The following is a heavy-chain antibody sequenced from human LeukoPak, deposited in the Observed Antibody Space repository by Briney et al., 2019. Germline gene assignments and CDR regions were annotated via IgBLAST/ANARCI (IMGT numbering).Heavy chain of an antibody. V-gene: IGHV3-74*01. CDR1: GLTFSSYC. CDR3: ARGGGTYYDFWSGVYYYMDV. D-gene: IGHD3-3*01. CDR2: INSNGRGT. Sequence: GGSLTPSCAASGLTFSSYCRHWRRRAPGKGLVWASRINSNGRGTSYADSVKGRFTISRDNAKNTLYLQMNSLRAEDTAVYYCARGGGTYYDFWSGVYYYMDVWGKGTTVTVSS. J-gene: IGHJ6*03.